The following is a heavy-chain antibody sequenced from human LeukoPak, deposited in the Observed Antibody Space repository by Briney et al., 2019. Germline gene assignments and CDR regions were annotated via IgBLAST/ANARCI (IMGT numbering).Heavy chain of an antibody. CDR2: INSDGSST. D-gene: IGHD3-3*01. Sequence: GGSLRLSCAASGFTFSSYWMHWVRQAPGKGLVWVSRINSDGSSTSYADSVKGRFTISRDNAKNTLYLQMNSLRSEDTAVYYCARDRYYDFWSGVYYYGMDVWGQGTTVTVSS. CDR1: GFTFSSYW. J-gene: IGHJ6*02. V-gene: IGHV3-74*01. CDR3: ARDRYYDFWSGVYYYGMDV.